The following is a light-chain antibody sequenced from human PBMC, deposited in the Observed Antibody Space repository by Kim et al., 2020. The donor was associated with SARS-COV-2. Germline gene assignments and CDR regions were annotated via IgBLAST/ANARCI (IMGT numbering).Light chain of an antibody. J-gene: IGKJ2*03. CDR1: QSILDTDAKSL. CDR3: MQSLHLPYS. Sequence: QPASISCKSSQSILDTDAKSLLSWYLQKPGQPQQLLIYEVSNRFSGVPDRFSGSGSGTDFTLKISRVEAEDVGVYFCMQSLHLPYSFGQGTKLEI. V-gene: IGKV2D-29*01. CDR2: EVS.